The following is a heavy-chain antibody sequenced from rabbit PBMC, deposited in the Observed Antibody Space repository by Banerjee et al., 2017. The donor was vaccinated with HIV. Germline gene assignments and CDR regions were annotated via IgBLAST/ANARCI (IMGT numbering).Heavy chain of an antibody. CDR2: IDGGSSGTT. D-gene: IGHD2-1*01. Sequence: QSLEESGGGLVQPEGSLTLTCTASGFSFSSSYYICWVRQAPGKGLEWIACIDGGSSGTTYYASWAKGRFTISKTSSTTVTLQMTSLTAADTATYFCAREGYDDGNFNLWGPGTLVTVS. V-gene: IGHV1S40*01. CDR1: GFSFSSSYY. J-gene: IGHJ4*01. CDR3: AREGYDDGNFNL.